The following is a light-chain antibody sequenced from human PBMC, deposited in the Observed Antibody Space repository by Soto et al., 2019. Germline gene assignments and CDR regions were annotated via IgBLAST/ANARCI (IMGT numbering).Light chain of an antibody. CDR1: NSNIGAGSG. J-gene: IGLJ2*01. CDR3: QSFDSSLTGLI. Sequence: QSVLTQPPSVSGAPGQRVTNSCTGNNSNIGAGSGVNWYQQFPNRAPKLLIYANTHRPSGVPDRFSGSTSATSASLAITGLQTQDEADYYCQSFDSSLTGLIFGGGTKLTVL. CDR2: ANT. V-gene: IGLV1-40*01.